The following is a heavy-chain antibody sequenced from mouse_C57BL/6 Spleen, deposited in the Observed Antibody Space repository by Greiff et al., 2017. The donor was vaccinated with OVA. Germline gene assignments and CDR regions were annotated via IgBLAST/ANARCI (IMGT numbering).Heavy chain of an antibody. J-gene: IGHJ2*01. Sequence: EVKLVESGGGLVKPGGSLKLSCAASGFTFSSYAMSWVRQTPEKRLEWVATISDGGSYTYYPDNVKGRFTISRDNAKNNLYLQMSHLKSEYTDMDFCAREGGDDGSSNFDYWGQGTTLTVSS. V-gene: IGHV5-4*01. CDR3: AREGGDDGSSNFDY. CDR2: ISDGGSYT. D-gene: IGHD1-1*01. CDR1: GFTFSSYA.